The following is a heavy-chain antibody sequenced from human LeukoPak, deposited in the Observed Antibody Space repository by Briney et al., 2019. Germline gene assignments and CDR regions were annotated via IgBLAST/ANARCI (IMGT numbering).Heavy chain of an antibody. D-gene: IGHD4-23*01. J-gene: IGHJ4*02. CDR2: FHYSGST. V-gene: IGHV4-39*01. CDR3: ARQTTVVTPGVTYYFDY. CDR1: GGSVSSSSYY. Sequence: SETLSLTCSVSGGSVSSSSYYWGWVRQPPGKGREGVGSFHYSGSTYYNPSFKSRVTISGDTSKNQFSLKLGSVTAADPAVYYCARQTTVVTPGVTYYFDYWGQGTLVTVSS.